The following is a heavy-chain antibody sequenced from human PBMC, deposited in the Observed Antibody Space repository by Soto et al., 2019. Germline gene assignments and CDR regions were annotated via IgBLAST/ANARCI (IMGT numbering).Heavy chain of an antibody. J-gene: IGHJ4*02. Sequence: SETLSLTCAVYGGSFSGYYWSWIRQPPGKGLEWIGEINHSGSTNYNPSLKSRVTISVDTSKNQFSLKLSSVTAADTAVYYCARGAPVTTYYDISSAGFFDYWGQGTLVTVSS. D-gene: IGHD3-9*01. CDR1: GGSFSGYY. CDR3: ARGAPVTTYYDISSAGFFDY. CDR2: INHSGST. V-gene: IGHV4-34*01.